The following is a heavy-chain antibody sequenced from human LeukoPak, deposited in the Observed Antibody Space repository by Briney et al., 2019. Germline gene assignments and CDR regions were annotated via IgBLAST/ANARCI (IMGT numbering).Heavy chain of an antibody. Sequence: SVKVSCKASGGTFSSYAISWVRQAPGQGLEWMGGIIPIFGTANYAQKFQGRVTITTDESTSTAYMELSSLRSEDTAVYYCARELFLNYPFDYWGQGTLVTVSS. D-gene: IGHD1-7*01. V-gene: IGHV1-69*05. CDR2: IIPIFGTA. J-gene: IGHJ4*02. CDR3: ARELFLNYPFDY. CDR1: GGTFSSYA.